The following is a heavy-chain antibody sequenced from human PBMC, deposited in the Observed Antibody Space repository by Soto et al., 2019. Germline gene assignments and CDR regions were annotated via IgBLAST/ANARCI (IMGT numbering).Heavy chain of an antibody. J-gene: IGHJ4*02. V-gene: IGHV4-34*01. CDR2: INHSGST. CDR1: GGSFSFYY. D-gene: IGHD3-22*01. Sequence: QVQLHQWGAGLLKPSETLSLTCAVSGGSFSFYYWSWIRQPPGKEREWIGEINHSGSTNYNSSLKGRVTMSVDTSKNQFSLKLSSVTAADTAVYYCATRFYDSSGYYLFYFDSWGQGTLVTVSS. CDR3: ATRFYDSSGYYLFYFDS.